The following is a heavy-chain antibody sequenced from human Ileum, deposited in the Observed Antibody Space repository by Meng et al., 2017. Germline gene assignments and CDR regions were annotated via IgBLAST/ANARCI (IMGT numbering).Heavy chain of an antibody. V-gene: IGHV4-34*01. CDR3: ARAWSSSWSFLDF. CDR1: GGSFSGYY. CDR2: INRGGNT. J-gene: IGHJ4*02. D-gene: IGHD6-13*01. Sequence: QVQLLRWGAGLLKPSETPSLPGAVSGGSFSGYYWTWIRQSPGKGLEWIGEINRGGNTNYNPSLKSRITMSVDTSKNQFFLNLTSVTPADTAVYYCARAWSSSWSFLDFWGQGGLVTVSS.